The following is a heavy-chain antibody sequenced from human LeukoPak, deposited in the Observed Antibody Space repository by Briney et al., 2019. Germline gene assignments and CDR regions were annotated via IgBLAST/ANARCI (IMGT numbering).Heavy chain of an antibody. Sequence: GGSLRLSCAASGFTFSSYEMNWVRQAPGKGLEWVSYISSSGSTIYYADSVKGRFTISRDNAKNSLYLQVNSLRAEDTAVYYCARVASSGWYWGYWGQGTLVTVSS. CDR1: GFTFSSYE. CDR2: ISSSGSTI. V-gene: IGHV3-48*03. CDR3: ARVASSGWYWGY. D-gene: IGHD6-19*01. J-gene: IGHJ4*02.